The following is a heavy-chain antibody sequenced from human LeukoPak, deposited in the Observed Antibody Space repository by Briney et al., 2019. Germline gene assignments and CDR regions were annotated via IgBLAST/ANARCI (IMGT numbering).Heavy chain of an antibody. Sequence: SETPSLTCAVYGGSFSGYYWSWIRQPPGKGLEWIGEINHSGSTNYNPSLKSRVTISVDTSKNQFSLKLSSVTAADTAVYYCARAGSWYSSGWYTPGWNWFDPWGQGTLVTVSS. V-gene: IGHV4-34*01. D-gene: IGHD6-19*01. CDR2: INHSGST. CDR3: ARAGSWYSSGWYTPGWNWFDP. J-gene: IGHJ5*02. CDR1: GGSFSGYY.